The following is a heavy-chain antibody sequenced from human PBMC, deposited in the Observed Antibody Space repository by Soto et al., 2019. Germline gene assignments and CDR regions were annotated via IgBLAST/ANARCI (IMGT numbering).Heavy chain of an antibody. CDR2: ISYDGSNK. CDR3: ARGESGYTYGYGSDC. V-gene: IGHV3-30-3*01. J-gene: IGHJ4*02. Sequence: GGSLRLSCAASGFTFSSYAMYWVRQAPGKGLEWVAVISYDGSNKYYADSVKGRFTISRDNSKNTLYMQMNSLRAEDTAVYYCARGESGYTYGYGSDCWGQGTLVTVSS. CDR1: GFTFSSYA. D-gene: IGHD5-18*01.